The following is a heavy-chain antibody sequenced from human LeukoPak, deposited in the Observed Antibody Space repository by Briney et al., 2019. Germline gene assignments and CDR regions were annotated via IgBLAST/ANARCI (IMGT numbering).Heavy chain of an antibody. CDR3: ARHYLSDGILSTFDP. CDR1: GGSISSGGYY. J-gene: IGHJ5*02. V-gene: IGHV4-39*01. Sequence: SETLSLTCTVSGGSISSGGYYWSWIRQHPGKGLEWIGYTYYSGSTYYNPSLNSRVTISLDTSKNQFSLRLRSVTAADTALYYCARHYLSDGILSTFDPWGQGTLVTVSS. D-gene: IGHD2-2*01. CDR2: TYYSGST.